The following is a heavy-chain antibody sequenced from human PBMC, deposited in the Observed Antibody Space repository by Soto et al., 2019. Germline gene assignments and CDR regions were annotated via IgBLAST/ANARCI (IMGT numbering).Heavy chain of an antibody. CDR3: GGGAGFYI. Sequence: QVQLVQSGAEVKKPGASVKVSCKASGYTFTSNDINWVRQATGQGLEWMGWMNPKSGNTGNAQKFQGRVTMTRNTSINNAYIGLKSPRTEGTALYYCGGGAGFYIWGQGTMVTVSS. J-gene: IGHJ3*02. V-gene: IGHV1-8*01. CDR1: GYTFTSND. CDR2: MNPKSGNT.